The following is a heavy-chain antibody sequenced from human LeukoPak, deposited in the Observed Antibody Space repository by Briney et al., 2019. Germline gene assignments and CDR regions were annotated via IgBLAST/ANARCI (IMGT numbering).Heavy chain of an antibody. CDR1: GFTFSSYA. V-gene: IGHV3-23*01. CDR2: ISGSGGST. Sequence: GGSLRLSCAASGFTFSSYAMSWVRQAPGKGLEWVSAISGSGGSTYYADSVKGRFTISRDNSKNTLYLQMNSLRAEDTAVYYCAKDWGITMVRGVIIPFDYRGQGTLVTVSS. CDR3: AKDWGITMVRGVIIPFDY. D-gene: IGHD3-10*01. J-gene: IGHJ4*02.